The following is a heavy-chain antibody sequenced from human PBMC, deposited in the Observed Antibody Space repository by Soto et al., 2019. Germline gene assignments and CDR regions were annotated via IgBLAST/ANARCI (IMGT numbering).Heavy chain of an antibody. CDR1: GYTFTNYC. CDR3: AGDRPPYLDWLSQRGFFDP. J-gene: IGHJ5*02. Sequence: ASVKVSCKASGYTFTNYCINWVRQAPGQGLEWVGWIGTYNGNTSYAQKFQGRVTMTTDTSTSTAYMELRTLRSDDTAVYYCAGDRPPYLDWLSQRGFFDPWGQGTLVTVSS. D-gene: IGHD3-3*01. CDR2: IGTYNGNT. V-gene: IGHV1-18*04.